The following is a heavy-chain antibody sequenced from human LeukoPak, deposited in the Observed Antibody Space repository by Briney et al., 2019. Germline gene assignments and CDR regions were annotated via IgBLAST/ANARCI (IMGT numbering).Heavy chain of an antibody. V-gene: IGHV1-24*01. CDR2: FDPEDGET. J-gene: IGHJ6*03. CDR1: GYTLTELS. CDR3: ATTKWELYYYYYMDV. Sequence: ASVKVSCKVSGYTLTELSMHWVRQAPGKGLEWVGGFDPEDGETIYAQKFQGRVTMTEDTSTDTAYMELSSLRSGDTAVYYCATTKWELYYYYYMDVWGKGTTVTVSS. D-gene: IGHD1-26*01.